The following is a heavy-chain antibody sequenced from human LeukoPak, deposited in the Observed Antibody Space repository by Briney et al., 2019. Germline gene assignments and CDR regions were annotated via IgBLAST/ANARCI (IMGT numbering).Heavy chain of an antibody. J-gene: IGHJ4*02. V-gene: IGHV1-18*01. CDR2: ISAYNGNT. CDR1: GYTFTSYG. D-gene: IGHD3-22*01. Sequence: ASVKVSCTASGYTFTSYGISWVRQAPGQGLERMGWISAYNGNTNYAQKLQGRVTMTTDTSTSTAYMELRSLRSDDTAVYYCARRGLYYYDSSGYYYSDYWGPGTLVTVSS. CDR3: ARRGLYYYDSSGYYYSDY.